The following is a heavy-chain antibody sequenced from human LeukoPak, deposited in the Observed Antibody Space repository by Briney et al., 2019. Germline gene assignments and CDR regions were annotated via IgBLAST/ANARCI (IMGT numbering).Heavy chain of an antibody. Sequence: KPSETLSLTCAVYGGSFSGYYWSWIRQPPGKGLEWIREINHSGSTNYNPSLKSRVTISVDTSKNQFSLKLSSVTAADTAVYYCARVRYSYGSDYWGQGTLVTVSS. V-gene: IGHV4-34*01. CDR1: GGSFSGYY. CDR3: ARVRYSYGSDY. D-gene: IGHD5-18*01. J-gene: IGHJ4*02. CDR2: INHSGST.